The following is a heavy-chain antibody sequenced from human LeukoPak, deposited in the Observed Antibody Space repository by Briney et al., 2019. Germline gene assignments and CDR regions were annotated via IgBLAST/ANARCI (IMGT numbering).Heavy chain of an antibody. D-gene: IGHD6-13*01. V-gene: IGHV3-33*01. Sequence: PGGSLRLSCAASGFTFSSYGMHWVRQALGKGLEWVAVIWYDGSNKYYADSVKGRFAISRDNSRNTVWLQMNSLRAEDTAVYYCASAAGAYDNWGQGTLVTVSS. J-gene: IGHJ4*02. CDR3: ASAAGAYDN. CDR1: GFTFSSYG. CDR2: IWYDGSNK.